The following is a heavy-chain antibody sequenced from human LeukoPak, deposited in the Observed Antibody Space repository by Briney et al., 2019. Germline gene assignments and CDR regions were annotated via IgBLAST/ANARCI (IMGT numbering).Heavy chain of an antibody. CDR2: IYSGGSA. V-gene: IGHV3-53*04. J-gene: IGHJ5*02. CDR3: ASHDWFDP. CDR1: GFTFSSYA. Sequence: PGGSLRLSCAASGFTFSSYAMSWVRQAPGKGLEWVAVIYSGGSAYYADSVKGRFSISRHNSKNTLYLQMNSLRNEDTAVYYCASHDWFDPWGQGTLVTVSS.